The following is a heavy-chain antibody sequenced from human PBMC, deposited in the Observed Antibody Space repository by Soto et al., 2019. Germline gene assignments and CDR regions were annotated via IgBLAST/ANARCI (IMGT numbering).Heavy chain of an antibody. D-gene: IGHD2-2*01. Sequence: SVKVSCKASGGTFSSYTISWVRQAPGQGLEWMGRIIPILGIANYAQKFQGRVTITADKSTSTAYMELSSLRSEDTAVYYCASTHCSSTSCDYYSYGMDVWGQGTTVTVSS. CDR2: IIPILGIA. J-gene: IGHJ6*02. V-gene: IGHV1-69*02. CDR1: GGTFSSYT. CDR3: ASTHCSSTSCDYYSYGMDV.